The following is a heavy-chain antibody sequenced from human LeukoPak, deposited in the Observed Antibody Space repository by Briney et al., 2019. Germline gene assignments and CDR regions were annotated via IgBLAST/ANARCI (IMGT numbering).Heavy chain of an antibody. Sequence: GGSLRLSCAASGFTFSSYAMSWVRQAPGKGLEWVSAISGSGGSTYYADSVKGRFTISRDNSKNTLYLQMNSLRAEDTAVYYCARAIAVAGTESWGQGTLVTVSS. CDR2: ISGSGGST. CDR1: GFTFSSYA. D-gene: IGHD6-19*01. CDR3: ARAIAVAGTES. J-gene: IGHJ5*02. V-gene: IGHV3-23*01.